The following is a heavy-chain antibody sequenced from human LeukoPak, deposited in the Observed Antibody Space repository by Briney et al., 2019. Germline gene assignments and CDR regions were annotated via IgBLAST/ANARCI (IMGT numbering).Heavy chain of an antibody. V-gene: IGHV3-23*01. CDR1: GDSISSTSY. D-gene: IGHD5-18*01. J-gene: IGHJ4*02. Sequence: PSETLSLTCNVSGDSISSTSYYRGWVRQAPGKGLEWVSAISGSGGSTYYADSVKGRFTISRDNSKNTLYLQMNSLRAEDTAVYYCAKDTHRYGYEFHDWDYWGQGTLVTVSS. CDR2: ISGSGGST. CDR3: AKDTHRYGYEFHDWDY.